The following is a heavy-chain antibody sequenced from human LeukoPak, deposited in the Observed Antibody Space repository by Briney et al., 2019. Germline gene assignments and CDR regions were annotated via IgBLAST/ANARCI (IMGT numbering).Heavy chain of an antibody. CDR2: MNPNSGNT. J-gene: IGHJ4*02. Sequence: ASVKVSCRASGYTFTSYDINWVRQATGQGLEWMGWMNPNSGNTGYAQKFQGRVTMTRNTSISTAYMELSSLRSEDTAVYYCARAAMVRGVIIFRYFDYWGQGTLVTVSS. CDR1: GYTFTSYD. V-gene: IGHV1-8*01. D-gene: IGHD3-10*01. CDR3: ARAAMVRGVIIFRYFDY.